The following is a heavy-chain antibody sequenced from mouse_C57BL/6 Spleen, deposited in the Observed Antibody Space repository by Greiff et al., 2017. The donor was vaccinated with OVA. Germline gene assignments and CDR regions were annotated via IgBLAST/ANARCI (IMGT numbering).Heavy chain of an antibody. V-gene: IGHV5-6*02. CDR1: GFTFSSYG. J-gene: IGHJ3*01. Sequence: DVMLVESGGDLVKPGGSLKLSCAASGFTFSSYGMSWVRQTPDKRLEWVATISSGGSYTYYPDSVKGRFTISRDNAKNTLYLQMSSLKSEDTAMYYCARLHSNWFAYWGQGTLVTVSA. CDR2: ISSGGSYT. D-gene: IGHD2-5*01. CDR3: ARLHSNWFAY.